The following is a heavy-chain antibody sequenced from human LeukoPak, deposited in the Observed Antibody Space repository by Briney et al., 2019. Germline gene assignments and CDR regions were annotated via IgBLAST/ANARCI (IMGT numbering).Heavy chain of an antibody. Sequence: SETLSLTCAVYGGSFSGYYWSWIRQPPGKGLEWIGEINHSGSTNYNPSLKSRVTISGDTSKNHFSLKLSSVTAADTAVYYCARLNSYYFDYWGQGNLVTVSS. D-gene: IGHD5-18*01. CDR1: GGSFSGYY. CDR2: INHSGST. J-gene: IGHJ4*02. V-gene: IGHV4-34*01. CDR3: ARLNSYYFDY.